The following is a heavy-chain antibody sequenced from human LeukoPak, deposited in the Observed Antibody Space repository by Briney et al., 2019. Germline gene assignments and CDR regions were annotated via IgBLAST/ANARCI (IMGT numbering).Heavy chain of an antibody. D-gene: IGHD3-22*01. CDR2: IKHDETEK. Sequence: GGSLRLSCAVSGFSFATYSMTWVRQAPGKGLEWVANIKHDETEKDYVDSVKGRFTISRDNAKKSIVLQMNGLRVEDTGVYYCALDSDTSGWNPERFDYWGQGTPVTVSS. CDR1: GFSFATYS. CDR3: ALDSDTSGWNPERFDY. J-gene: IGHJ4*02. V-gene: IGHV3-7*01.